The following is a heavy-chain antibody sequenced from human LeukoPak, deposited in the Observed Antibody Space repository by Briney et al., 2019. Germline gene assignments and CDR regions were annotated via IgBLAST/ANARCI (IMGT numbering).Heavy chain of an antibody. Sequence: GGSLRLSCAASGFTVSSNYMSWVRQAPGKGLEWVSVVYSGGSTHYADSVKGRFTISRDNSKNTLYLHMNSLRAEDTAVYYCATADSGSYYSGFDYWGQGTLVTVSS. CDR2: VYSGGST. V-gene: IGHV3-66*01. CDR3: ATADSGSYYSGFDY. CDR1: GFTVSSNY. D-gene: IGHD1-26*01. J-gene: IGHJ4*02.